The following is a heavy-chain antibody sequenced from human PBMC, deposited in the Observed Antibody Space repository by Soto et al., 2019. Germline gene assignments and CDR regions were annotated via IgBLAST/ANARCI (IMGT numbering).Heavy chain of an antibody. D-gene: IGHD6-13*01. J-gene: IGHJ2*01. CDR3: VRGIPSQYSSTWLYWHFDL. CDR1: GFVYSNYA. Sequence: VQLVESGGGVVQPGRSLRLSCEASGFVYSNYAMHWVRQAPGKGPEWVALIWNDGSQKYYVDSVEGRFTISRDNSKNTLNLQMNSLRADDTAMYFCVRGIPSQYSSTWLYWHFDLWGPGTLVTVSS. V-gene: IGHV3-33*01. CDR2: IWNDGSQK.